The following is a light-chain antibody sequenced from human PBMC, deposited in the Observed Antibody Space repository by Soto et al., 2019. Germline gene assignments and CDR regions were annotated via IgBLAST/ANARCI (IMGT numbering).Light chain of an antibody. CDR1: NIGRKS. CDR3: QVWDSSGDHNVV. CDR2: DDS. V-gene: IGLV3-21*02. Sequence: SYELTQPPSVSVAPGQTARITCGGNNIGRKSVHWYQQKPGQAPVLVVDDDSDRPSGIPERFSGSNSVTTATLTISRVEAGDGADYYCQVWDSSGDHNVVFGGGTKVTV. J-gene: IGLJ2*01.